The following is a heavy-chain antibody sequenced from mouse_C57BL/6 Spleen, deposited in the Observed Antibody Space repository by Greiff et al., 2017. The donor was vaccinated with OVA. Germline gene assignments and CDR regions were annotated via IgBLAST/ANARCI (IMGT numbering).Heavy chain of an antibody. CDR1: GYTFTDYY. CDR3: ARCGAQATSYFDY. CDR2: IYPGSGNT. V-gene: IGHV1-76*01. D-gene: IGHD3-2*02. J-gene: IGHJ2*01. Sequence: QVQLQQSGAELVRPGASVKLSCKASGYTFTDYYINWVKQRPGQGLEWIARIYPGSGNTYYNEKFKGKATLTAEKSSSTAYMQLSSLTSEDSAVYFCARCGAQATSYFDYWGQGTTLTVSS.